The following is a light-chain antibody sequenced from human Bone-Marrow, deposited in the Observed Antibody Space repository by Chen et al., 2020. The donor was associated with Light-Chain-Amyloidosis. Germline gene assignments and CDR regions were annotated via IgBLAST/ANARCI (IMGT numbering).Light chain of an antibody. CDR2: DVS. J-gene: IGLJ3*02. CDR3: SSYTSSSTLDV. V-gene: IGLV2-14*01. Sequence: SALTQPASVSGSPGQAITISCTGTSRDVGGYNYVSWYQQHPGKAPKLMIFDVSNRPSGVSNRFSGSKSGNTASLTISGLQAEDEADYYCSSYTSSSTLDVFGGGTKLTVL. CDR1: SRDVGGYNY.